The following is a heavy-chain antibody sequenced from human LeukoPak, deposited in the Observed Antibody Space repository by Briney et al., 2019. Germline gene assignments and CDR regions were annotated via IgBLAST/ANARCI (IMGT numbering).Heavy chain of an antibody. Sequence: PSETLSLTCTVSGYSISSGYYWGWTRQPPGKGLEWIGSIYHSGSTYYNPSLKSRVTISVDTSKNQFSLKLSSVTAADTAVYYCAREPVGVVTHIPFDPWGQGTLVTVSS. V-gene: IGHV4-38-2*02. CDR1: GYSISSGYY. D-gene: IGHD3-3*01. CDR3: AREPVGVVTHIPFDP. CDR2: IYHSGST. J-gene: IGHJ5*02.